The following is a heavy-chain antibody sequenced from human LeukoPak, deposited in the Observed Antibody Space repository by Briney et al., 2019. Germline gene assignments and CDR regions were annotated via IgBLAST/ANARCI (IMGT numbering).Heavy chain of an antibody. J-gene: IGHJ3*02. CDR1: GYTFTSYG. CDR2: ISAYNGNT. Sequence: ASVKVSCKASGYTFTSYGISWVRQAPGQGLEWMGWISAYNGNTNYAQKLQGRVTMTTDTPTSTAYMELRSLRSDDTAVYYCARDAQWEPTYDAFDIWGQGTMVTVSS. CDR3: ARDAQWEPTYDAFDI. V-gene: IGHV1-18*01. D-gene: IGHD1-26*01.